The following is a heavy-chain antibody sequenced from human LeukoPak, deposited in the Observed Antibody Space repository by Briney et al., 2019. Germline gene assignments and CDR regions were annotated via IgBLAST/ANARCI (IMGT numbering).Heavy chain of an antibody. Sequence: GGSLRLSCAASGFTFSSHWMHWVRQAPGKGLAWVSRINSDGSSISYADSVKGRFTISRDNAKNTLYLQMNSLRAEDTAVYYCARGWSSSWPFFDYWGQGTLVTVSS. CDR1: GFTFSSHW. CDR3: ARGWSSSWPFFDY. V-gene: IGHV3-74*01. J-gene: IGHJ4*02. D-gene: IGHD6-13*01. CDR2: INSDGSSI.